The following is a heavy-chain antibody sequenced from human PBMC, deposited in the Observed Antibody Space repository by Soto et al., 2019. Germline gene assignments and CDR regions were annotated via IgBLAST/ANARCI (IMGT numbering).Heavy chain of an antibody. CDR3: ARARYFDTSGYYYVQDQYFQH. J-gene: IGHJ1*01. V-gene: IGHV4-31*03. Sequence: QVQLQESGPGLVKPSQTLSLTCTVSGGSISSGGYYWSWIRQHPGKGLEWIGYIYYSGSTYYNPSLKNRVTISVDTSKNQFSLKLSSVTAADTAVYYCARARYFDTSGYYYVQDQYFQHWGQGTLVTVSS. CDR2: IYYSGST. D-gene: IGHD3-22*01. CDR1: GGSISSGGYY.